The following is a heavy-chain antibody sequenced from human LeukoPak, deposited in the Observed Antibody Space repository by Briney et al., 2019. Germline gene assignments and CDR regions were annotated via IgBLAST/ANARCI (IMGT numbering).Heavy chain of an antibody. J-gene: IGHJ5*02. CDR1: GFTFSSYD. D-gene: IGHD3-3*01. Sequence: PGGSLRLSCAASGFTFSSYDMHWVRQATGKGLEWVSAIDTAGDTYYPGSVKGRFTISRENAKNSLYLQMNSLRAGDTAVYYCARGVRYYDFWSGYGYWFDPWGQGTLVTVSS. V-gene: IGHV3-13*01. CDR2: IDTAGDT. CDR3: ARGVRYYDFWSGYGYWFDP.